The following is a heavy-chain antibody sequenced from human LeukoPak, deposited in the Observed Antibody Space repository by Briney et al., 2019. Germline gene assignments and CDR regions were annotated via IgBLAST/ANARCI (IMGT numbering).Heavy chain of an antibody. J-gene: IGHJ4*02. CDR3: ATAVASSSGWYADY. Sequence: GGSLRLSCAASGFTFRSYGMHWVRQAPGKGLEWVAVIWYDGSNKYYADSVKGRFTVSRDNSKNTLYLQMNSLRAEDTAVYYCATAVASSSGWYADYWGQGTLVTVSS. CDR2: IWYDGSNK. D-gene: IGHD6-19*01. V-gene: IGHV3-33*01. CDR1: GFTFRSYG.